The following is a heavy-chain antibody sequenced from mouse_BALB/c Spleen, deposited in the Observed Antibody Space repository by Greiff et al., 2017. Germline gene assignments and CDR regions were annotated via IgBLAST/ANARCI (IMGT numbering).Heavy chain of an antibody. J-gene: IGHJ2*01. CDR3: GRHYGNYFDY. CDR2: IRSKSNNYAT. Sequence: EVQVVESGGGLVQPKGSLKLSCAASGFTFNTYAMNWVRQAPGKGLEWVARIRSKSNNYATYYAESVKDRFTISRDDSQNMLYLQMNNLKTEDTAMYYCGRHYGNYFDYWGQGTTLTVSS. D-gene: IGHD2-1*01. CDR1: GFTFNTYA. V-gene: IGHV10-1*02.